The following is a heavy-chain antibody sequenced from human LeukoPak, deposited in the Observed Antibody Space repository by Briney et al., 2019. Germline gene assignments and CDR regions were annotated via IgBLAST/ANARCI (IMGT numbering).Heavy chain of an antibody. Sequence: PTGRSLRLSCAASGFTFSSYGMHWVRQAPGKGLEWVAVISYDGSNKHYEDSVKGRFTISRDNSKNTLYLQMNSLRADDTAVYYCARDLHTTGDYWGQGTLVTVSS. CDR2: ISYDGSNK. CDR1: GFTFSSYG. J-gene: IGHJ4*02. CDR3: ARDLHTTGDY. D-gene: IGHD1-1*01. V-gene: IGHV3-30*03.